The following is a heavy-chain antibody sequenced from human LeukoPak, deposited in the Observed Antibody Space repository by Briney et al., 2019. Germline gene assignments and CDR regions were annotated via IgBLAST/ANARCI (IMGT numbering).Heavy chain of an antibody. J-gene: IGHJ4*02. CDR3: ARDPGIAAAGTVGYFDS. CDR2: ISGSGSTI. CDR1: GFTFGDYS. D-gene: IGHD6-13*01. Sequence: GGSLRLSCAASGFTFGDYSMTWIRQAPGKGLEWVSYISGSGSTIYYADSVKGRFTISRDNAMNSLYLQMNSLRVEDTAVYYCARDPGIAAAGTVGYFDSWGQGILVTVSS. V-gene: IGHV3-11*04.